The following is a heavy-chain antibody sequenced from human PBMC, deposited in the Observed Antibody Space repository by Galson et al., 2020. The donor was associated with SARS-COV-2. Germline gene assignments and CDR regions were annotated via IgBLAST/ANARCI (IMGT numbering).Heavy chain of an antibody. D-gene: IGHD6-19*01. V-gene: IGHV1-18*04. CDR1: GYLFPSYG. CDR2: IRPYNADT. J-gene: IGHJ3*02. Sequence: ASVTVSCMASGYLFPSYGISWLRPAPGQGLACMGWIRPYNADTDYAQKLQGRVTMTTDTSTSTAYMELRSLRSDDTAVYYCARGTVAGKAGAFDIWGQGTMVTVSP. CDR3: ARGTVAGKAGAFDI.